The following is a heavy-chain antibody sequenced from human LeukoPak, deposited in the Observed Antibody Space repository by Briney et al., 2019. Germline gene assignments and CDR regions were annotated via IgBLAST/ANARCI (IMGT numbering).Heavy chain of an antibody. CDR2: IYYSGST. D-gene: IGHD3-22*01. CDR3: ARAYDSSGYYRVWFDP. J-gene: IGHJ5*02. Sequence: PSETLSLTCTVSGGSISSYYWSWIRQPPGKGLEWIGYIYYSGSTNYNPSLKSRVTISVDTSKNQFSLKLSSVTAADTAVYYCARAYDSSGYYRVWFDPWGQGTLVTVSS. CDR1: GGSISSYY. V-gene: IGHV4-59*01.